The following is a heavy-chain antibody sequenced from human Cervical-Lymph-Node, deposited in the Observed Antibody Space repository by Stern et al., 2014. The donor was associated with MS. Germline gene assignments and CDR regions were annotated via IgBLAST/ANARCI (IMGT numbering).Heavy chain of an antibody. J-gene: IGHJ4*02. CDR1: GGSISDTNW. CDR3: ARVYSGYDWFDY. Sequence: QVQLQESGPGLVKPSGTLSLTCAVSGGSISDTNWWSWVSQTPGMGLEWIGEIYHSGTANFSPYLESRVTMSVDKSKNQFSLKLNSVTAADTAVYYCARVYSGYDWFDYWGQGTPVTVSS. D-gene: IGHD5-12*01. CDR2: IYHSGTA. V-gene: IGHV4-4*02.